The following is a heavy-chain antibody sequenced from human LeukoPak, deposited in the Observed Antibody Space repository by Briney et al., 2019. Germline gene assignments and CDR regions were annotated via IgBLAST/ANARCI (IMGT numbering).Heavy chain of an antibody. Sequence: SETLSLTCAVYGGSFSGYYWSWIRQPPGKGLEWIGEINHSGSTNYNPSLKSRVTISVDTSKNQFSLKLSSVTAADTAVYYCARKSGYYDSSGYYYGGYYFDYWGQGTLVTVSS. D-gene: IGHD3-22*01. V-gene: IGHV4-34*01. CDR3: ARKSGYYDSSGYYYGGYYFDY. J-gene: IGHJ4*02. CDR1: GGSFSGYY. CDR2: INHSGST.